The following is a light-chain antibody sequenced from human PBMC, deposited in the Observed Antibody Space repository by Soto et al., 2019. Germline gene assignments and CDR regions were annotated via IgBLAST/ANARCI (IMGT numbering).Light chain of an antibody. Sequence: QTVVTQEPSFSVSPGGTVTLTCGLSSGSVSTNYYPSWHQQTPGQAPRTLIYSTNIRSSGVPDRFSGSILGNTAALTIAGAQADDESDYYCVLYMTSGISVFGGGTKLTVL. J-gene: IGLJ7*01. V-gene: IGLV8-61*01. CDR3: VLYMTSGISV. CDR1: SGSVSTNYY. CDR2: STN.